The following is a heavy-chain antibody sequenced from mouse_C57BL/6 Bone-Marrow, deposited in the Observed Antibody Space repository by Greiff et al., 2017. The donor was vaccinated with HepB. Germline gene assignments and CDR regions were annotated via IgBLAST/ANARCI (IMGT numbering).Heavy chain of an antibody. CDR3: ARYDDYDGFAY. V-gene: IGHV1-52*01. D-gene: IGHD2-4*01. CDR2: IDPSDSET. Sequence: QLQQPGAELVRPGSSVKLSCKASGYTFTSYWMHWVKQRPIQGLEWIGNIDPSDSETHYNQKFKDKATLTVDKSSSTAYMQLSSLTSEDSAVYYCARYDDYDGFAYWGQGTLVTVSA. J-gene: IGHJ3*01. CDR1: GYTFTSYW.